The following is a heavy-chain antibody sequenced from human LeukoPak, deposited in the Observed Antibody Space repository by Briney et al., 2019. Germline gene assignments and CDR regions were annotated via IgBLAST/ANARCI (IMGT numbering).Heavy chain of an antibody. CDR2: IYRSGST. CDR1: GYSISSGYY. CDR3: ARAYRSSWYANWFDP. V-gene: IGHV4-38-2*02. D-gene: IGHD6-13*01. Sequence: PSETLSLTCTVSGYSISSGYYWGWIRQPPGKGLEWIGSIYRSGSTYYNPSLKSRVTISVDTSKNQFSLKLSSVTAADTAVYFCARAYRSSWYANWFDPWGQGTLVTVSS. J-gene: IGHJ5*02.